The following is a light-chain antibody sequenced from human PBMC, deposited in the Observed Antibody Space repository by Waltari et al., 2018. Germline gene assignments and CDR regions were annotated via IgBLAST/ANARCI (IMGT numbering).Light chain of an antibody. Sequence: VVSTQRVTISCTGSSSNIGAGYDVHWYQQLPGTAPKLLIYGNSNRPSGVPDRFSGSKSGTSASLAITGLQAEDEADYYCQSYDSSLSGSVVFGGGTKLTVL. CDR2: GNS. CDR1: SSNIGAGYD. CDR3: QSYDSSLSGSVV. V-gene: IGLV1-40*01. J-gene: IGLJ2*01.